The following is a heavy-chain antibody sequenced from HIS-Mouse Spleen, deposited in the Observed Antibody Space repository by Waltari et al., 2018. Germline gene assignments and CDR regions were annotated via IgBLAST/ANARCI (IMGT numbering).Heavy chain of an antibody. J-gene: IGHJ5*02. V-gene: IGHV4-34*04. CDR3: ARRRVITRYSSSSGVDP. CDR2: INHSGST. D-gene: IGHD6-6*01. Sequence: QVQLQQWGAGLLKPSETLSLTCAVYGGSFSGYYWSWIRQPPGKGLEWMGEINHSGSTTNSPSIKRRDTISVDTSKNQFSRKLSSVTAADTAVYYCARRRVITRYSSSSGVDPWGQGTLVTVSS. CDR1: GGSFSGYY.